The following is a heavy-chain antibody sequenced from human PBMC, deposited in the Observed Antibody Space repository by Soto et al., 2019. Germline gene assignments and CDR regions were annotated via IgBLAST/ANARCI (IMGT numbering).Heavy chain of an antibody. Sequence: GGSLRLSCAASGFTFSSYAMSWVRQAPGKGLEWVSAISGSGGSTYYADSVKGRFTISRDNSKNTLYLQMNSLRAEDTAVYYCAKDATVTTLLAPARGYFQHWGQGTLVTVSS. V-gene: IGHV3-23*01. J-gene: IGHJ1*01. CDR3: AKDATVTTLLAPARGYFQH. D-gene: IGHD4-4*01. CDR1: GFTFSSYA. CDR2: ISGSGGST.